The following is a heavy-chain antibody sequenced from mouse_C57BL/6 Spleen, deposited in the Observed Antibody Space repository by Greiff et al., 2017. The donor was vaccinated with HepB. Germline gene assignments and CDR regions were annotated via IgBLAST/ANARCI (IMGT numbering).Heavy chain of an antibody. CDR3: AKMGDSAWFAY. J-gene: IGHJ3*01. CDR1: GFTFSDYY. Sequence: EVKLVESEGGLVQPGSSMKLSCTASGFTFSDYYMAWVRQVPEKGLEWVANINYDGSSTYYLDSLKSRFIISRDNAKNILYLQMSSLKSEDTATYYCAKMGDSAWFAYWGQGTLVTVSA. V-gene: IGHV5-16*01. CDR2: INYDGSST. D-gene: IGHD2-3*01.